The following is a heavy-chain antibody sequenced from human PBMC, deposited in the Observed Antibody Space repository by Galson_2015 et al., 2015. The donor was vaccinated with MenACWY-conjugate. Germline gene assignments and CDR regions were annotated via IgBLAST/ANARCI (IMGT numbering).Heavy chain of an antibody. CDR2: IYYSGGT. D-gene: IGHD5-24*01. Sequence: ETLSLTCTVSGGSISSYYWSWIRQPPGKGLEWIEYIYYSGGTNYNPSLKSRVTISVDTSKNQFSLKLSSVTAADTAVYYCARDMGREMATAYYHYGMDVWGQGTTVTVSS. V-gene: IGHV4-59*01. CDR1: GGSISSYY. J-gene: IGHJ6*02. CDR3: ARDMGREMATAYYHYGMDV.